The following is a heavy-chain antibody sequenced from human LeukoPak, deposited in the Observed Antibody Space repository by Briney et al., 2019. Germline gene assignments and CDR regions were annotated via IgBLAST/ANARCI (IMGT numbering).Heavy chain of an antibody. Sequence: PGGSLRLSCQASGFRFRSNWMSWVRRAPGKGLEWVAIISFDGSNKYYRDSVKGRFTISRDNSKNTLYLQLNGLKTEDTAVYYCAKDMTGRSDLHSSGWLIDYWGQGTLVAVSS. CDR2: ISFDGSNK. CDR1: GFRFRSNW. D-gene: IGHD6-19*01. J-gene: IGHJ4*02. CDR3: AKDMTGRSDLHSSGWLIDY. V-gene: IGHV3-30*18.